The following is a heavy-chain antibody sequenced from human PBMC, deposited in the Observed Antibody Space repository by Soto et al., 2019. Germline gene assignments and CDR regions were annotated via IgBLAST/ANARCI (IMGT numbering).Heavy chain of an antibody. CDR2: ITHSGST. CDR3: ARGRQDIIVEPAPSWFDP. D-gene: IGHD2-2*01. J-gene: IGHJ5*02. V-gene: IGHV4-34*01. CDR1: GGSFSGYY. Sequence: PETLSLTCAVYGGSFSGYYWTWIRQPTGKGLEWIAEITHSGSTNYNPSLKNRPTISVDASKNQFSLRMTSVTAADTALYYCARGRQDIIVEPAPSWFDPWGQGTLVTVSS.